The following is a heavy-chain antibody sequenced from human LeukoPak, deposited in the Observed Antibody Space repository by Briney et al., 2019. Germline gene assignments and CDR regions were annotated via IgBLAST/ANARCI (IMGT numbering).Heavy chain of an antibody. CDR2: IHYSGNT. J-gene: IGHJ4*02. D-gene: IGHD3-16*01. V-gene: IGHV4-59*08. CDR3: ARAPTREGGGALFDY. Sequence: SETLSLTCTVSVASMSSYYWSWIRQPPGKGLEWIAYIHYSGNTNSSPSLKSRVTISLNTSKNQFSLTLNSVTATDTAVYYCARAPTREGGGALFDYWGQGTLVTVSS. CDR1: VASMSSYY.